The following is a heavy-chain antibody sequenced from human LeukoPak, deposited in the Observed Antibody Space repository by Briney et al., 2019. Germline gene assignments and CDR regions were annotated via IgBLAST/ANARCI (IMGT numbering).Heavy chain of an antibody. D-gene: IGHD2-15*01. CDR2: IGDSGSHT. V-gene: IGHV3-23*01. CDR1: GFAFDSLA. Sequence: GGSLRLSCAASGFAFDSLAMSWVRQAPGQGLAWVSSIGDSGSHTYYADSVKGRFTISRDNSKNTMYLQMDSLRAEDTAVYYCAKEVFGYGYHGLDVWGQGTTVTVSS. J-gene: IGHJ6*02. CDR3: AKEVFGYGYHGLDV.